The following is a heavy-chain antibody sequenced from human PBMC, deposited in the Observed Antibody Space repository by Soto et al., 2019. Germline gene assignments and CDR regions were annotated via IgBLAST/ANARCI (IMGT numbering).Heavy chain of an antibody. D-gene: IGHD3-9*01. V-gene: IGHV1-3*01. J-gene: IGHJ6*02. Sequence: GASVKVSCKTSGFTLSSSAVHWVRQAPGQRLEWMGWINAGNGNTKYSQKFQGRVTITRDTSASTAYMELSSLRSEDTAVYYCARVYDIYWSMDVWGQGTTVTVSS. CDR1: GFTLSSSA. CDR2: INAGNGNT. CDR3: ARVYDIYWSMDV.